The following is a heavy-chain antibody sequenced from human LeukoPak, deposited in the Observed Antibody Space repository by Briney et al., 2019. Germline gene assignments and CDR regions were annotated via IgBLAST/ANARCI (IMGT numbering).Heavy chain of an antibody. V-gene: IGHV4-59*08. Sequence: PSETLSLTCTVSGGSIGSNYWTWIRQPPGKGLEYIGYTYYTGATNYNPSLKSRVTISVDTSKNQFSLKMTSVTAADTAVYFCAKYGNSGSVIDNWGQGTLVTVSS. CDR1: GGSIGSNY. D-gene: IGHD5-12*01. J-gene: IGHJ4*02. CDR2: TYYTGAT. CDR3: AKYGNSGSVIDN.